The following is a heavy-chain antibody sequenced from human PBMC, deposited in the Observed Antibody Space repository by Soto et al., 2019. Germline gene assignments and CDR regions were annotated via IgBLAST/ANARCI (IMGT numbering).Heavy chain of an antibody. Sequence: SETLSLTCAVYGGSFSGYYWSWIRQPPGKGLEWIGEINHSGSTNYNPSLKSRVTISVDTSKNQFSLKLSSVTAADTAVYYCATKNGDCSGGSCRSPLAYWGQGTLVTVSS. V-gene: IGHV4-34*01. D-gene: IGHD2-15*01. CDR2: INHSGST. CDR3: ATKNGDCSGGSCRSPLAY. CDR1: GGSFSGYY. J-gene: IGHJ4*02.